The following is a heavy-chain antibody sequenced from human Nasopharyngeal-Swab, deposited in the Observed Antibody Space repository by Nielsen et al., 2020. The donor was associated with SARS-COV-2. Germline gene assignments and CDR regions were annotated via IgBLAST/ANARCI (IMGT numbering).Heavy chain of an antibody. Sequence: ETLSLTCAVYGGSFSGYYWSWVRQAPGKGLEWVSAISGSGGSTYYADSVKGRFTISRDNSKNTLYLQMNSLRAEDTAVYYCAKIVVVVAADYWGQGTLVTVSS. V-gene: IGHV3-23*01. D-gene: IGHD2-15*01. CDR3: AKIVVVVAADY. CDR2: ISGSGGST. J-gene: IGHJ4*02. CDR1: GGSFSGYY.